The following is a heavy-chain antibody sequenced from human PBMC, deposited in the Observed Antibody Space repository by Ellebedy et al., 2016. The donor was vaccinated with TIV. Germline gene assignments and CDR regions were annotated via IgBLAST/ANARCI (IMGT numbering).Heavy chain of an antibody. CDR1: GGSISSYY. J-gene: IGHJ4*02. D-gene: IGHD6-13*01. CDR2: IYYSGST. Sequence: MPGGSLRLSCTFSGGSISSYYWSWIRQPPGKGLEWIGYIYYSGSTNYNPSLKSRVTISVDTSKNQFSLKLSSVTAADTAVYYCARGYSSSWYEAGIDYWGQGTLVTVSS. V-gene: IGHV4-59*01. CDR3: ARGYSSSWYEAGIDY.